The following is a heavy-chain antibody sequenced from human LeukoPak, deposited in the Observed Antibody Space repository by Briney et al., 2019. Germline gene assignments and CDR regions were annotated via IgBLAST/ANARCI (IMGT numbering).Heavy chain of an antibody. Sequence: NPSQTLSLTSTVPGGSISSYYWSWIRQTPGKGLEWIGYIYDSGSTNYNPSLKSRVTISVDTSKNQFSLKLSSVTAADTAVYYCARGGSGYDSFYYYGMDVWGQGTTVTVSS. D-gene: IGHD5-12*01. V-gene: IGHV4-59*01. CDR2: IYDSGST. CDR3: ARGGSGYDSFYYYGMDV. CDR1: GGSISSYY. J-gene: IGHJ6*02.